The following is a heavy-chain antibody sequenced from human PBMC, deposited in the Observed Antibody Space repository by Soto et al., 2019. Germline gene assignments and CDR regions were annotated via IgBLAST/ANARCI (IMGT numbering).Heavy chain of an antibody. CDR3: ARRHSSFEI. V-gene: IGHV1-69*01. CDR2: IIPIFCTA. CDR1: GFTFSSYA. Sequence: QVQLVQSGAEVKKPGSSLKVSCKASGFTFSSYAISWVRQAPGQGLEWMGGIIPIFCTANYAQKLQGRFTITVDDSTSTAHKDLRSPRSEDKAVYHCARRHSSFEIWGQGTMVTVS. D-gene: IGHD3-3*02. J-gene: IGHJ3*02.